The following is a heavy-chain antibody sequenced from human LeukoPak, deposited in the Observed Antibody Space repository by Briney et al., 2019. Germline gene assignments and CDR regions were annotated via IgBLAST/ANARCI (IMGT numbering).Heavy chain of an antibody. CDR1: GYTFTGYY. J-gene: IGHJ4*02. CDR3: ARDLSYDSSGYFSSDY. D-gene: IGHD3-22*01. Sequence: GASVKVSCKASGYTFTGYYMHWVRQAPGQGLEWMGWINPNSGGTNYAQKFQGRVTMTRDTSISTAYMELSRLRSDDTAVYYSARDLSYDSSGYFSSDYWGQGTLVTVSS. CDR2: INPNSGGT. V-gene: IGHV1-2*02.